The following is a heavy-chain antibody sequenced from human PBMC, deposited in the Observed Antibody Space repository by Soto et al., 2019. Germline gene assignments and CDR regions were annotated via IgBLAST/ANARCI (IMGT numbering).Heavy chain of an antibody. Sequence: ASVKVSCKVFGFALSDLSMHWVRQAPGKGFEWMGGFDPEEGETTYAQRLQGRLTLTEDKSTDTAYMELRGLRSDDTAVYYCARGFPLWFDPWGQGTLVTVSS. D-gene: IGHD3-16*02. CDR3: ARGFPLWFDP. J-gene: IGHJ5*02. CDR1: GFALSDLS. CDR2: FDPEEGET. V-gene: IGHV1-24*01.